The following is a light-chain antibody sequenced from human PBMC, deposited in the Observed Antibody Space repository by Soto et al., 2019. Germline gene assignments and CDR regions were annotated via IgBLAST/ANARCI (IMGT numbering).Light chain of an antibody. CDR1: QSVSDN. Sequence: EIVLTQSPATLSVSPGERVTLSCRASQSVSDNLAWYQQKPGQAPRLLIYGAPIRATDIPARFSGSGSGTEFSLTISSLQSEDFAVYYCQQYNDWPLTFGGGTKVDIK. CDR2: GAP. CDR3: QQYNDWPLT. V-gene: IGKV3D-15*01. J-gene: IGKJ4*01.